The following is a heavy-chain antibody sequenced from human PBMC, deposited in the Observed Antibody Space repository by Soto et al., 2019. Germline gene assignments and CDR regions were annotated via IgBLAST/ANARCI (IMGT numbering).Heavy chain of an antibody. CDR1: GGTFSNYA. J-gene: IGHJ6*02. V-gene: IGHV1-69*01. CDR3: ARVVILVPTASTHYYYHMDV. CDR2: IIPIVGTG. Sequence: QVQLVQSGAEVRKPGSSVTVSCKASGGTFSNYAIIWVRQAPGQGLEWMGGIIPIVGTGSYAQKFQSRVTITADEPTTTAYMELSSLTFEATAVYYCARVVILVPTASTHYYYHMDVWGPGTTVTVSS. D-gene: IGHD2-2*01.